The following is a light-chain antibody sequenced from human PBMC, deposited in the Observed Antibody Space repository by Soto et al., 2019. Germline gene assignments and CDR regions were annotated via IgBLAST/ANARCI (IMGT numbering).Light chain of an antibody. J-gene: IGLJ1*01. V-gene: IGLV2-11*01. Sequence: QSALTQTRSVSGSPGQSVTISCAGTSSDVGGYNYVSWYQQHPGKAPKLMIYDVSKRPSGVPDRFSGSKSGNTASLTISGLQADDEADYYCCSYAGRYTYVFGTGTKLTVL. CDR1: SSDVGGYNY. CDR3: CSYAGRYTYV. CDR2: DVS.